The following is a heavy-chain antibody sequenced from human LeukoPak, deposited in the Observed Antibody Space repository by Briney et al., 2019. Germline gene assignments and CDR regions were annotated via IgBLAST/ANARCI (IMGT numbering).Heavy chain of an antibody. CDR1: GFSFSTYW. CDR2: INSDGSIT. J-gene: IGHJ6*02. Sequence: LGGSLRLSCAASGFSFSTYWMHWVRQIPGEEPVWVSRINSDGSITVYADSVKGRFTVSKDNAKNMLYLQMTSLRADDTATYYCASDSPSNGLDVWGQGTTVTVSS. V-gene: IGHV3-74*01. CDR3: ASDSPSNGLDV.